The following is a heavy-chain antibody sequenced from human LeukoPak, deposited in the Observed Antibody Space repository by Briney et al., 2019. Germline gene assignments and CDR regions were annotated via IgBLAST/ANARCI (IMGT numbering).Heavy chain of an antibody. Sequence: GGSLRLSCAGSGFTFSSFPMNWVRQASGKGLEWISYIDYSGSTKYYADSVKGRFTISRDNAKNSLYLQMNSLRAKDRAVYYCVVWVAYDILPTYPGAEYFQHWARAPWSASPQ. D-gene: IGHD3-9*01. CDR3: VVWVAYDILPTYPGAEYFQH. V-gene: IGHV3-48*03. CDR1: GFTFSSFP. J-gene: IGHJ1*01. CDR2: IDYSGSTK.